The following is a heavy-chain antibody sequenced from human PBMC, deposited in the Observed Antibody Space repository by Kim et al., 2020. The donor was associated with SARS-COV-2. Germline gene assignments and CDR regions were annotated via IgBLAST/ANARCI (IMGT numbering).Heavy chain of an antibody. CDR3: ARDLSGVGALDC. CDR2: INAGNGNT. J-gene: IGHJ4*02. Sequence: ASVKVSCKASGYTFTKYAMHWVRQAPGQRLEWMGWINAGNGNTKYSQKFQGRVTITRDTSASTAYMELSSLRSEDTAVYYCARDLSGVGALDCLGQGTLVTVSP. V-gene: IGHV1-3*01. D-gene: IGHD1-26*01. CDR1: GYTFTKYA.